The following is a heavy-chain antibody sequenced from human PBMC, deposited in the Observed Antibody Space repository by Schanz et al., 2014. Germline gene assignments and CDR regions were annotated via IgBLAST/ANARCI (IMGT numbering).Heavy chain of an antibody. V-gene: IGHV1-2*06. Sequence: QVQVIQSGPEVKKPGASVKVSCKASGYTFTNHSLHWVRQAPGQGLEWMGRISPSSGGTNYAQKFQGRVTMTRDTSISTAYMELSRLRSDDTAVYYCARAGQDFEYSSLSPIWYFDLWGRGTLVTVSS. D-gene: IGHD6-6*01. CDR1: GYTFTNHS. J-gene: IGHJ2*01. CDR2: ISPSSGGT. CDR3: ARAGQDFEYSSLSPIWYFDL.